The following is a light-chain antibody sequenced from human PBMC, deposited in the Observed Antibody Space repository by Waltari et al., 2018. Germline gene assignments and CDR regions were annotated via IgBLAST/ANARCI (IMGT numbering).Light chain of an antibody. CDR2: TNN. Sequence: QSVLTQPPSASGTPGQRVTISCSGSSSNIGSKTVTWYQQLPGTAPKRLIYTNNQRPSGVPDRFSGSKSGTSASLAISGLQSEDEADYYCAAWDDSLNVVVFGGGTKLTVL. CDR3: AAWDDSLNVVV. CDR1: SSNIGSKT. V-gene: IGLV1-44*01. J-gene: IGLJ2*01.